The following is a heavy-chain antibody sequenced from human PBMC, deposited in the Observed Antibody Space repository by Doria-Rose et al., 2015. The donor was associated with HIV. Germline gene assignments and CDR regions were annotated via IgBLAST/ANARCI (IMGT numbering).Heavy chain of an antibody. Sequence: SGPVLVKPTETLTLTCTVSGVSLSSPGMGVSWIRQPPGKALEWLANILSDDERSYKTSLKSRLTITRCTSKSQVVLTRTDMDPVDTATYYCARIKSSRWYHKYYFDFWGQGTLFIVSA. D-gene: IGHD6-13*01. CDR1: GVSLSSPGMG. CDR2: ILSDDER. V-gene: IGHV2-26*01. CDR3: ARIKSSRWYHKYYFDF. J-gene: IGHJ4*02.